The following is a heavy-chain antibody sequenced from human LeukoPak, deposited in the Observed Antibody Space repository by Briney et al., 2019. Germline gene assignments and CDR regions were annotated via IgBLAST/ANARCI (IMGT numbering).Heavy chain of an antibody. D-gene: IGHD3-22*01. V-gene: IGHV4-39*07. Sequence: PSETLSLTCTVSGGSISSSSYYWGWIRQPPGKGLEWIGSIYYRGSTYYNPSLKSRVTISVDTSKNQFSLKLSSVTAADTAVYYCARDHYDSSGYNVPDAFDIWGQGTMVTVSS. CDR3: ARDHYDSSGYNVPDAFDI. J-gene: IGHJ3*02. CDR1: GGSISSSSYY. CDR2: IYYRGST.